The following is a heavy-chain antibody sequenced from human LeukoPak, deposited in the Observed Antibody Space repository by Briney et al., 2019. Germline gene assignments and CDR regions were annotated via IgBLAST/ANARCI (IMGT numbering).Heavy chain of an antibody. J-gene: IGHJ6*03. D-gene: IGHD3/OR15-3a*01. V-gene: IGHV1-18*01. Sequence: ASVKVSCKASGDIFMQYGISWVRQAPGQELEWMAWISTYNGNANYEQKFQGRVTMTTATSTSTASMELRSLRSDDTAVYYCARRTGYNFYYMDVWGQGTTVIVSS. CDR1: GDIFMQYG. CDR2: ISTYNGNA. CDR3: ARRTGYNFYYMDV.